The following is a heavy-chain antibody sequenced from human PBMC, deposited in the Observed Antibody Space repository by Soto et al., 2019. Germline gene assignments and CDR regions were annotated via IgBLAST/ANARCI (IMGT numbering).Heavy chain of an antibody. D-gene: IGHD6-19*01. CDR2: IITYNGNT. V-gene: IGHV1-18*01. CDR3: ARTETKGLVPTFDY. Sequence: ASVKVSCKSSGYNFTRFGISWVRQAPGQGLEWMGWIITYNGNTNYAQRLQGRVTMTTDTSTNTAYMELRSLRSDDTAVYYCARTETKGLVPTFDYWGQGTLVTVSS. CDR1: GYNFTRFG. J-gene: IGHJ4*02.